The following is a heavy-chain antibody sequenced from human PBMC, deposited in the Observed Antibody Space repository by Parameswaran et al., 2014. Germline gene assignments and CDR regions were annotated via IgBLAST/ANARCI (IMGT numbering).Heavy chain of an antibody. D-gene: IGHD3-16*01. CDR3: ARGFRLRGTLDY. V-gene: IGHV4-34*01. Sequence: RWIRQPPGKGLEWIGEINHSGSTNYNPSLKSRVTISVDTSKNQFSLKLSSVTAADTAVYYCARGFRLRGTLDYWGQGTLVTVSS. CDR2: INHSGST. J-gene: IGHJ4*02.